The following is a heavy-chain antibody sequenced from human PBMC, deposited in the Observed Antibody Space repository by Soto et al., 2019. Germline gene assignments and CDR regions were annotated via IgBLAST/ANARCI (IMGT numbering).Heavy chain of an antibody. CDR3: AKLWGKPEPDDY. CDR1: GFTFNTYA. V-gene: IGHV3-23*01. CDR2: ISDSGGST. D-gene: IGHD3-16*01. J-gene: IGHJ4*02. Sequence: PGGSLRLSCAGSGFTFNTYAMTWVRQAPGKGLEWVSMISDSGGSTYYSGSVRGRFTISRDNSKNTLYLQMNSLRPDDPAIYYCAKLWGKPEPDDYWGKGTLVTVSS.